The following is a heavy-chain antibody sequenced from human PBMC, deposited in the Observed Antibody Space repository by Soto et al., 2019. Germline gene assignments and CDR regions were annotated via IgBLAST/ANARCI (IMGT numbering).Heavy chain of an antibody. Sequence: GWSLRFPCAASGFTFRNAWINCVRHGPGKWREWVGRIKSKTDGGTTDYAAPVKGRFTISRDDSKNTLYLQMNSLKTEDTAVYYCTTPSGALWSPDYCYGMDVWGQGTTVTVCS. V-gene: IGHV3-15*07. CDR2: IKSKTDGGTT. J-gene: IGHJ6*02. D-gene: IGHD3-10*01. CDR3: TTPSGALWSPDYCYGMDV. CDR1: GFTFRNAW.